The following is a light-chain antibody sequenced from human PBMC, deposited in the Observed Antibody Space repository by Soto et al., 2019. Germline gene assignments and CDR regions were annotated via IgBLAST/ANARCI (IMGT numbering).Light chain of an antibody. CDR2: GAS. V-gene: IGKV1-39*01. CDR1: QSVSSY. CDR3: QQSDTFYT. J-gene: IGKJ2*01. Sequence: DIQMTQSPSSLSASIGDRVTITCRASQSVSSYLNWYQQKPGKAPKLLIFGASRLQSGVPSRFSGSGHGTDSTLTISSLQPEDFATYYCQQSDTFYTFGKGLNLQIK.